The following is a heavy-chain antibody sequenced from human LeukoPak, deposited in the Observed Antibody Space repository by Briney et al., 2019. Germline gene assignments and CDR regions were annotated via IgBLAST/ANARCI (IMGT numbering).Heavy chain of an antibody. V-gene: IGHV4-59*08. CDR3: ARSSGNDYYYYYGMDV. Sequence: SETLSLTCTVSGGSISSSYWSWIRQPPGKGLEWIGHIYYSGKNNYNPSLKSRVTMSLDTSKNQFSLKLSSVTAADTAVYYCARSSGNDYYYYYGMDVWGQGTTVTVSS. D-gene: IGHD6-6*01. CDR2: IYYSGKN. CDR1: GGSISSSY. J-gene: IGHJ6*02.